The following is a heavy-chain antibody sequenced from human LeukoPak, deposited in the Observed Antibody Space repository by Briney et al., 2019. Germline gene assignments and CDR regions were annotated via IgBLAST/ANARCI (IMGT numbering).Heavy chain of an antibody. CDR1: GGSISRYY. CDR3: ARGSRDGYNRAWFDP. Sequence: SETLSLTCTVPGGSISRYYWSWVRQPPGKRLEWIGYVYYTGNTNYNPSLESRVTISVDTSKNQFSLKLSSMTAADTAVYYCARGSRDGYNRAWFDPWGQGTLVTVSS. J-gene: IGHJ5*02. CDR2: VYYTGNT. D-gene: IGHD5-24*01. V-gene: IGHV4-59*01.